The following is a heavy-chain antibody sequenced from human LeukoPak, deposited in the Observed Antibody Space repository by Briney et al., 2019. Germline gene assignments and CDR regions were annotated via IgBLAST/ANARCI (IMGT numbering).Heavy chain of an antibody. D-gene: IGHD2-15*01. CDR2: LHYSGST. CDR3: ARYEAGGSALDS. J-gene: IGHJ4*02. V-gene: IGHV4-59*01. Sequence: SETLSLTCTVSGGSINNYYWSWIRQPPGKGLDWIRYLHYSGSTSYNPSLKSRVTISVDTSKNQFSLKLSSVTAADTAVYYCARYEAGGSALDSWGQGTLVTVSS. CDR1: GGSINNYY.